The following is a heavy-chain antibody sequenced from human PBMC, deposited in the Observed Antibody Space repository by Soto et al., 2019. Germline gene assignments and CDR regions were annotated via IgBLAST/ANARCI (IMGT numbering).Heavy chain of an antibody. J-gene: IGHJ4*02. Sequence: PSETLSLTCTVSGGSIRSYYWSWIRQPPGKGLEWIGYIYYSGSTNYNPSFKSRVTITVDTSKNQFSLKLSSVTAADTVVYYCARVFALNSSGYYYVDYWGQGTLVTVSS. CDR2: IYYSGST. CDR1: GGSIRSYY. CDR3: ARVFALNSSGYYYVDY. V-gene: IGHV4-59*01. D-gene: IGHD3-22*01.